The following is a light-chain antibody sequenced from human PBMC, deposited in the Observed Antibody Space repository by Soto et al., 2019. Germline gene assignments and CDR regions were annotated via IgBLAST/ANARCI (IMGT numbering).Light chain of an antibody. Sequence: QSVLTQPASVSGSPGQSITISCTGTSSDVGAYDYVSWYQQHPDKAPKLMIFEVSDRPSGVSNRFSGSNSGHTASLTISGLQAEDEADYFCSSYTSNSTLVFGGGTKLTVL. J-gene: IGLJ3*02. CDR1: SSDVGAYDY. CDR2: EVS. V-gene: IGLV2-14*01. CDR3: SSYTSNSTLV.